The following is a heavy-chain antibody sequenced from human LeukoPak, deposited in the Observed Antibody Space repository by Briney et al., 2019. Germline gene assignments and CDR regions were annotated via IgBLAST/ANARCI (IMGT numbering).Heavy chain of an antibody. CDR3: ARGAGPPWFDP. V-gene: IGHV4-61*02. D-gene: IGHD6-19*01. CDR1: GYSISSGYF. Sequence: SETLSLTCTVSGYSISSGYFWSWIRQPAGKGLEWIGRMSSNGISTYNPSLKSRVTISIDTSRNQFSMNLNSVTAADTGVYYCARGAGPPWFDPWGQGTLVTVSS. J-gene: IGHJ5*02. CDR2: MSSNGIS.